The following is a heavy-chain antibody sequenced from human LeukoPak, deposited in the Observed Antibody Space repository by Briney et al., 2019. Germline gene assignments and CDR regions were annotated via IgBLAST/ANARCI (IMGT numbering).Heavy chain of an antibody. Sequence: GGSLRLSCAASGFAFSRNDMFWVRQAPGKGLEWVSCISGSSGDTYYADSVRGRFTISRDNSKNTVFLQMNSLRAEDTAIYYCAKGGPGAFDFWGQGTMVTVSS. D-gene: IGHD2-15*01. CDR3: AKGGPGAFDF. CDR2: ISGSSGDT. V-gene: IGHV3-23*01. CDR1: GFAFSRND. J-gene: IGHJ3*01.